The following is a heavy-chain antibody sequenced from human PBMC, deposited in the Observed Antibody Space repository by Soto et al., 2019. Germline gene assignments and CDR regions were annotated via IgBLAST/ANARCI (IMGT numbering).Heavy chain of an antibody. Sequence: QVQLVESGGGVVQPRRSLRLSCAASGFTFSSYAMHWVRQAPGKGLEWVAVISYDGSNKYYADSVKGRFTISRDNSKNTLYLQMNSLRAEDTAVYYCARLPVHSDYDYFYHYWGQGTLVTVSS. V-gene: IGHV3-30-3*01. J-gene: IGHJ4*02. CDR1: GFTFSSYA. CDR2: ISYDGSNK. CDR3: ARLPVHSDYDYFYHY. D-gene: IGHD5-12*01.